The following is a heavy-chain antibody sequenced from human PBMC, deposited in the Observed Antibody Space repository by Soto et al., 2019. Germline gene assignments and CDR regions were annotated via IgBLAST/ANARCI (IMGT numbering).Heavy chain of an antibody. J-gene: IGHJ4*02. V-gene: IGHV3-74*01. Sequence: PGGSLRLSCAASGFTFSSYWMHWVRQAPGKGLVWVSRINSDGSSTSYADSVKGRFTISRDNAKNTLYLQMNSLRAEDTAVYYCARGESEYYYDSSGYQTVVFDYWGQGTLVTVSS. CDR1: GFTFSSYW. CDR2: INSDGSST. D-gene: IGHD3-22*01. CDR3: ARGESEYYYDSSGYQTVVFDY.